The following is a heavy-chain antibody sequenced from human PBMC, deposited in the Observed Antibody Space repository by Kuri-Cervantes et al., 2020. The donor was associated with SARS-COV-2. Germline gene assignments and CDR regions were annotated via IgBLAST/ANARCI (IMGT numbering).Heavy chain of an antibody. J-gene: IGHJ4*02. CDR3: SRGVGYTQPFDS. CDR1: GFTFNSSP. Sequence: GESLKISCAASGFTFNSSPMHWVRQTPDKGLEWVALISYDGSNKYYADSVQGRFTISRDNSKNTLYLQMSSLRAEDTAVFYCSRGVGYTQPFDSWCQGTLVTVSS. V-gene: IGHV3-30-3*01. D-gene: IGHD2-8*02. CDR2: ISYDGSNK.